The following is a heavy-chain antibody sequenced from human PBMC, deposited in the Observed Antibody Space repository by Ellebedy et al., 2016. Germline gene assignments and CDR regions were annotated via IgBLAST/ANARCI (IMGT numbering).Heavy chain of an antibody. CDR3: AREGTIFGVVIDHYYYYGMDV. J-gene: IGHJ6*02. Sequence: GGSLRLSCAASGFIFSTYGMHWVRQAPGKGLEWVAVIWYDGSNKYYADSVKGRFTISRDNSKHTLYLQMNSLRAEDTAVYYCAREGTIFGVVIDHYYYYGMDVWGQGTTVTVSS. CDR2: IWYDGSNK. D-gene: IGHD3-3*01. CDR1: GFIFSTYG. V-gene: IGHV3-30*19.